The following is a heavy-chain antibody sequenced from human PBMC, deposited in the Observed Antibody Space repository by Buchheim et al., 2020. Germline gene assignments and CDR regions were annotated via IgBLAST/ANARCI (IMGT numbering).Heavy chain of an antibody. D-gene: IGHD5-18*01. CDR3: ARVPIESYGWYYFDY. Sequence: EVQLVESGGGLVQPGGSLRLSCAASGFTFSSYEMNWVRQAPGKGLEWVSYISSSGSTIYYADSVKGRFTISRDNAKNSLYMQMNSLRAEDTAVYYCARVPIESYGWYYFDYWGQGTL. CDR2: ISSSGSTI. J-gene: IGHJ4*02. CDR1: GFTFSSYE. V-gene: IGHV3-48*03.